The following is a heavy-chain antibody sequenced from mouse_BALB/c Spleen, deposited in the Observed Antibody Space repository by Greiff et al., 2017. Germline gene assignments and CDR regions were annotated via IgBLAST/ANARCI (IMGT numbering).Heavy chain of an antibody. Sequence: VMLVESGPGLVAPSQSLSITCTVSGFSLTSYGVSWVRQPPGKGLEWLGVIWGDGSTNYHSALISRLSISKDNSKSQVFLKLNSLQTDDTATYYCAAIHDYGQPTWFAYWGQGTLVTVSA. CDR2: IWGDGST. J-gene: IGHJ3*01. CDR1: GFSLTSYG. D-gene: IGHD1-2*01. V-gene: IGHV2-3*01. CDR3: AAIHDYGQPTWFAY.